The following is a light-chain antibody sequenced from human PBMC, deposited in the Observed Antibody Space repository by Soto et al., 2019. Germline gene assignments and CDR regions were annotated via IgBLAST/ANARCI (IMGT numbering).Light chain of an antibody. V-gene: IGKV3-20*01. CDR2: GAS. CDR1: QSVSSSY. Sequence: ESVLTQSPGTLSWSPGERATLSCSASQSVSSSYLAWYQQKPGQAPRLLIYGASSRATGIPDRFSGSGSGTDFTLTISRLEPEDFAVYYCQHYGSSPFPFCQGTRPEIK. J-gene: IGKJ5*01. CDR3: QHYGSSPFP.